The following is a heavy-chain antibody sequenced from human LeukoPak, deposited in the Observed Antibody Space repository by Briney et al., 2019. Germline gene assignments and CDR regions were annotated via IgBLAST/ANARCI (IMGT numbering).Heavy chain of an antibody. CDR2: ISSSSSYI. D-gene: IGHD6-13*01. CDR3: ARGVGSWTPYYFDY. CDR1: EFTFSSYS. J-gene: IGHJ4*02. V-gene: IGHV3-21*01. Sequence: PGGSLRLSCAASEFTFSSYSMNWVRQAPGKGLEWVSSISSSSSYIYYADSVKGRFTISRDNATNSLYLQMNSLRAEDTAVYYCARGVGSWTPYYFDYWGQGTLVTVSS.